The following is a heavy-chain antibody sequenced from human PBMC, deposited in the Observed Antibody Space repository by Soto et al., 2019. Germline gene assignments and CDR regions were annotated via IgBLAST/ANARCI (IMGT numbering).Heavy chain of an antibody. V-gene: IGHV4-61*01. CDR3: ASVPRPCISPSCYRYYYGMDV. Sequence: QVQLQESGPGLVKPSETLSLTCTVSGGSVSSGSYYWSWIRQPPGKGLEWIGYIYYSGSTNYNPSVESRVTTPVDTTKNQFSLKLSSVTAADTAVYYCASVPRPCISPSCYRYYYGMDVWGQGTTVTVSS. J-gene: IGHJ6*02. D-gene: IGHD2-2*02. CDR2: IYYSGST. CDR1: GGSVSSGSYY.